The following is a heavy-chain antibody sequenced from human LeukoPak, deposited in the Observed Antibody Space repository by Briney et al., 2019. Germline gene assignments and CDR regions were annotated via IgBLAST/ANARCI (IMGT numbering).Heavy chain of an antibody. Sequence: GSLRLSCAASGFAFSSYSMNWVRQAPGEGLEWLSYISSSSSTIYYADSVKGRFTISRDNAKNSLYLQMNSLRAEDTAMYYCARGYDISDYWGQGTVVTVSS. J-gene: IGHJ4*02. CDR3: ARGYDISDY. D-gene: IGHD3-9*01. V-gene: IGHV3-48*04. CDR2: ISSSSSTI. CDR1: GFAFSSYS.